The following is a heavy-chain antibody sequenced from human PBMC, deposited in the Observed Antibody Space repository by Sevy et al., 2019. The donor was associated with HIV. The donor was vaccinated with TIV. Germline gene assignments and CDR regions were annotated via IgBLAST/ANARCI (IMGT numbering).Heavy chain of an antibody. CDR1: GYSFTSYW. Sequence: GESLKISCKGSGYSFTSYWIGWVRQMPGKGLEWMGIIYPGDSDTRYSPSFQGQVTISADKSISTAYLQWSSLKASDTAMYYWARRYVYGSGIEHAFDIWGQGTMVTVSS. CDR3: ARRYVYGSGIEHAFDI. V-gene: IGHV5-51*01. CDR2: IYPGDSDT. J-gene: IGHJ3*02. D-gene: IGHD3-10*01.